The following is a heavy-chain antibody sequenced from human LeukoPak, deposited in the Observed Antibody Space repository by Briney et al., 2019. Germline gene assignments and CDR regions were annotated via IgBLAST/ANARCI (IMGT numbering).Heavy chain of an antibody. CDR2: IRYDGSNK. D-gene: IGHD5-12*01. V-gene: IGHV3-30*02. CDR1: GFTFSSYG. J-gene: IGHJ4*02. CDR3: AKDLGGYAQYYFDY. Sequence: PGGSLRLSCAASGFTFSSYGMHWVRQAPGKGLEWVAFIRYDGSNKYYADSVKGRFTISRDNSKNTLYLQMNSLRAEDTAVYYCAKDLGGYAQYYFDYWGQGTLVTVSS.